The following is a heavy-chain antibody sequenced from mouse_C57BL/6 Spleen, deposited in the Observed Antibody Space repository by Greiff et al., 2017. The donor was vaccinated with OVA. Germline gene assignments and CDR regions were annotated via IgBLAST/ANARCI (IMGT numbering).Heavy chain of an antibody. V-gene: IGHV10-3*01. D-gene: IGHD2-1*01. Sequence: EVQRVESGGGLVQPKGSLKLSCAASGFTFNTYAMHWVRQAPGKGLEWVARIRSKSSNYATYYADSVKDRFTISRDDSQSMLYLQMNNLKTEDTAMYYCVRPLWGNYPYYAMDYWGQGTSVTVSS. CDR2: IRSKSSNYAT. J-gene: IGHJ4*01. CDR3: VRPLWGNYPYYAMDY. CDR1: GFTFNTYA.